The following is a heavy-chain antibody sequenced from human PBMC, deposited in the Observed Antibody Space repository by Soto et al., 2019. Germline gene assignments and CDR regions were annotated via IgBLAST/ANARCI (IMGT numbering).Heavy chain of an antibody. Sequence: ETLSLTCTVSGISIDNYYCSWIRQSAGKGLEWIGRIYSSGTTNYNPSLKSRVTMSVDMSQSQFSLNVRSVTAADTAVYYCVRDVGGSGWFAPWGQGNLVTVSS. V-gene: IGHV4-4*07. J-gene: IGHJ5*02. CDR2: IYSSGTT. CDR3: VRDVGGSGWFAP. CDR1: GISIDNYY.